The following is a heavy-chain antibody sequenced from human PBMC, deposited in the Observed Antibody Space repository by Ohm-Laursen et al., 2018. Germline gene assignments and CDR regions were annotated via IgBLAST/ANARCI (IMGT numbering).Heavy chain of an antibody. D-gene: IGHD3-10*01. CDR3: ARDLRGYYGSGVEFY. J-gene: IGHJ4*02. CDR2: ISAYNGNT. CDR1: GYTFTSYG. Sequence: ASVKVSCKASGYTFTSYGISWVRQAPGQGLEWMGWISAYNGNTNYAQKLQGRVTMTTDTSTSTAYMELRSLRSDDTAVYYCARDLRGYYGSGVEFYWGQGTLVTVSS. V-gene: IGHV1-18*01.